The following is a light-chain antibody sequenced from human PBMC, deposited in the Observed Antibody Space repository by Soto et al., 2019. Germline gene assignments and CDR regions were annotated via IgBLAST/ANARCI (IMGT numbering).Light chain of an antibody. CDR1: QSVSSN. CDR3: QQYHNWPPLT. V-gene: IGKV3-15*01. CDR2: GAS. J-gene: IGKJ4*01. Sequence: IVMTQSPATLSVSPGERATLSCRASQSVSSNLAWYQQKPGQAPRLLIYGASTRATGIPARFSGSGSGTEFTLTISSLQSEDVAVYYCQQYHNWPPLTFGGGTKVEIK.